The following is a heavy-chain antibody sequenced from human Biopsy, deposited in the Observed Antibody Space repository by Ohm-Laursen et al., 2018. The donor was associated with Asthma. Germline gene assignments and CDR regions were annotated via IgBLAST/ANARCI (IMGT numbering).Heavy chain of an antibody. V-gene: IGHV3-30*18. Sequence: RSLRLSCAASGFSFSNYGMHWVRQAPGKGLDWVAVISFDGSNKYYADFVKGRFTISRDNSKNTLYLQMNSLRAEDTAVYYCAKDVFPGWELRRGPDYWGQGTLVTVSS. D-gene: IGHD1-26*01. J-gene: IGHJ4*02. CDR1: GFSFSNYG. CDR3: AKDVFPGWELRRGPDY. CDR2: ISFDGSNK.